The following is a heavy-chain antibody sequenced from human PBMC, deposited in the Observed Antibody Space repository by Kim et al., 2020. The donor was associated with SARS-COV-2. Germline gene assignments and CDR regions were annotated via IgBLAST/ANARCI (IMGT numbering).Heavy chain of an antibody. CDR3: AREIRGGDFDY. J-gene: IGHJ4*02. Sequence: ADHAQTFPARVTITADKSTSTAYMGVSRLRSEDTAVYYCAREIRGGDFDYWGQGTLVTVSS. V-gene: IGHV1-69*06. D-gene: IGHD2-21*01. CDR2: A.